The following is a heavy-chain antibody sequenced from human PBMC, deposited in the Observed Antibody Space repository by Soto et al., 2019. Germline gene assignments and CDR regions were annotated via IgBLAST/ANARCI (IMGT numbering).Heavy chain of an antibody. D-gene: IGHD6-13*01. CDR3: ARRKGLAAAHYYGMDV. CDR2: INPNSGGT. Sequence: ASVKVSCKASGYTFTGHYMHWVRQAPGQGLERMGWINPNSGGTNYAQKFQGRVTMTRDTSISTAYMELSRLRSDDTAVYYCARRKGLAAAHYYGMDVWGQGTTVTVSS. V-gene: IGHV1-2*02. J-gene: IGHJ6*02. CDR1: GYTFTGHY.